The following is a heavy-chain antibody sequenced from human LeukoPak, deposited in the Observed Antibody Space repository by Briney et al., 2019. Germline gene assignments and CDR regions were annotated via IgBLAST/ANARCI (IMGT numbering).Heavy chain of an antibody. D-gene: IGHD3-3*01. CDR2: IYYSGST. CDR3: ARVSYDFWSGSHWFDP. J-gene: IGHJ5*02. V-gene: IGHV4-39*01. CDR1: GGSISSSSYY. Sequence: ASETLSLTCTVSGGSISSSSYYWGWIRQPPGKGLEWIGSIYYSGSTYYNPSLKSRVTISVDTSKNQFSLKLSSVTAADTAVYYCARVSYDFWSGSHWFDPWGQGTLVTVSS.